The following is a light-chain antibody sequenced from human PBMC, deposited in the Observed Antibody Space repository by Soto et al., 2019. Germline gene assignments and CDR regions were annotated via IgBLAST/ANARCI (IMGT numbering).Light chain of an antibody. CDR3: QQYHNWPYT. CDR2: GAF. V-gene: IGKV3-15*01. J-gene: IGKJ2*01. CDR1: ESVYSN. Sequence: EIVATQSPASLSLSPGERATLSCRATESVYSNLAWYQQKPGQAPRLLTSGAFTRVSGIPARFSGTGAGTEFTLTISSLESEDFAVYYCQQYHNWPYTFGQGTKLEIK.